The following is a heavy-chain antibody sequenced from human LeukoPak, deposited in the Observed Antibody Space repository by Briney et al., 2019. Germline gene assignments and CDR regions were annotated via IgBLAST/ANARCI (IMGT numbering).Heavy chain of an antibody. V-gene: IGHV1-18*01. J-gene: IGHJ1*01. CDR1: GYTFSSYG. Sequence: GGPVKVSCKASGYTFSSYGISWVRQAPGQGLEWMGWISTYNGNTNYAQKFQGRVTMTTDTSTSTAYMELRSLRSDDTAVYYCARDCEAYCGGDGSEYFQHWGQGTLVTVSS. CDR3: ARDCEAYCGGDGSEYFQH. CDR2: ISTYNGNT. D-gene: IGHD2-21*02.